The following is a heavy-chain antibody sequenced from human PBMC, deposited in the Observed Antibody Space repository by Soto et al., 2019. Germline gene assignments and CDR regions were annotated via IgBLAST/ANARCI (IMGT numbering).Heavy chain of an antibody. Sequence: EVQLVESGGGLVKPGGSLRLSCAASGFTFSSYSFNWVRQAPGKGLEWVSIITPTSTFISYADSVRGRFTISRDNAKNSLYLQMDSLGAGDTAAYYCARARGNDWYEDYWGQGTLVTVSS. D-gene: IGHD1-1*01. V-gene: IGHV3-21*06. CDR2: ITPTSTFI. J-gene: IGHJ4*02. CDR1: GFTFSSYS. CDR3: ARARGNDWYEDY.